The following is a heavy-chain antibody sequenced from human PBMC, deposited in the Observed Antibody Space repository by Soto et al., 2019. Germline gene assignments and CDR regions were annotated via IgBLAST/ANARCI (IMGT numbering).Heavy chain of an antibody. Sequence: QVHLVQSGAEVRKPGASVKVSCKASGYTFSSYAMHWVRQAPGQRLEWMGWINAGYGNTKSSQKFQHRVTTSRDTSASTAYMELTSLRSEDTAVYYCARDTGDGTFDFWGQGTLVTVSS. J-gene: IGHJ4*02. CDR3: ARDTGDGTFDF. CDR2: INAGYGNT. CDR1: GYTFSSYA. V-gene: IGHV1-3*01. D-gene: IGHD7-27*01.